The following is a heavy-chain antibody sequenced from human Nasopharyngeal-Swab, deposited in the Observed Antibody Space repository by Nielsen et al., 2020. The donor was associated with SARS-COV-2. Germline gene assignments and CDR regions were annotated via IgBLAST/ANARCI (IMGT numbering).Heavy chain of an antibody. CDR3: ARSYNPGGFGWLLSND. D-gene: IGHD3-9*01. CDR1: GFTVSSYY. J-gene: IGHJ4*02. CDR2: IYSGGST. Sequence: GESLKISCAASGFTVSSYYMSWVRQAPGKGLEWVSVIYSGGSTYYADYVKGRFTISRDNSKNTLYLQLNSLAVDDTAVYYCARSYNPGGFGWLLSNDWGQGTLVTVSS. V-gene: IGHV3-66*02.